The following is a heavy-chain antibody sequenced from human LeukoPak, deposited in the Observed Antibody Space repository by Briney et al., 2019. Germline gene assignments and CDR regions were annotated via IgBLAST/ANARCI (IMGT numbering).Heavy chain of an antibody. CDR3: ARDAYYDFWSGSLRYYFDY. CDR1: GFTFSSYA. Sequence: GRSLRLSCGASGFTFSSYAMHWVRQAPGKGLEWVAVISYDGSNKYYADSVKGRFTISRDNSKNTLYLQMNSLRAEDTAVYYCARDAYYDFWSGSLRYYFDYWGQGTLVTVSS. J-gene: IGHJ4*02. V-gene: IGHV3-30-3*01. D-gene: IGHD3-3*01. CDR2: ISYDGSNK.